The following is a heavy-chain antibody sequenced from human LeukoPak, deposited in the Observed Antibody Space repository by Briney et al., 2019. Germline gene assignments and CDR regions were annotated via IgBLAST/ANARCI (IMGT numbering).Heavy chain of an antibody. J-gene: IGHJ4*02. CDR1: GGSISSGSYD. CDR2: IYTSGST. D-gene: IGHD2-2*01. Sequence: SQTLSLTCTVSGGSISSGSYDWSWIRQPAGKGLEWIGRIYTSGSTNYNPSLKSRVHISVDTSKNQFSLKLSSVTAADTAVYYCARVVPAAAVDYWGQGTLVTVSS. V-gene: IGHV4-61*02. CDR3: ARVVPAAAVDY.